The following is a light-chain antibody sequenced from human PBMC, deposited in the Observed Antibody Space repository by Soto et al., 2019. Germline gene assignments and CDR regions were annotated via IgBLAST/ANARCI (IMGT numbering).Light chain of an antibody. CDR3: QQYGSSPMYT. Sequence: EIVFTQSPGTLSLSPGERATLSCRASQSVSSSYLAWYQQKPGQAPRLLIYGASSRATGIPDRFSGSGSGTDFTLTISRLXPEDFAVYYCQQYGSSPMYTFGQGTKVDTK. CDR2: GAS. V-gene: IGKV3-20*01. CDR1: QSVSSSY. J-gene: IGKJ2*01.